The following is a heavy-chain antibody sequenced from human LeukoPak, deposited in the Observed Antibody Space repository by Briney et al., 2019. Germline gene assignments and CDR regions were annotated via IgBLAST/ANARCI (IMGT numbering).Heavy chain of an antibody. CDR2: FDPEDGET. CDR3: ATDYPTSRIRRDGYNFNY. CDR1: GYTLTELS. J-gene: IGHJ4*02. Sequence: ASVKVSCKVSGYTLTELSMHWVRQAPGKGLEWMGGFDPEDGETIYAQKFQGRVTMTEDTSTDTAYMELSSLRSEDTAVYYCATDYPTSRIRRDGYNFNYWGQGTLVTVSS. D-gene: IGHD5-24*01. V-gene: IGHV1-24*01.